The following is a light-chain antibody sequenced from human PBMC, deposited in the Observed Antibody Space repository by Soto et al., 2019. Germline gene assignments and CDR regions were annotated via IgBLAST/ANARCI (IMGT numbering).Light chain of an antibody. CDR1: SSNIASNT. J-gene: IGLJ2*01. CDR2: NDN. Sequence: QSVLVQPPSASGTPGPRVTISCSGSSSNIASNTVNWYQQLPGTAHKLLMYNDNQRPSGVPDRFSGSKSGTSASLAISGLQSEDEADYYCAVCDDSLNGVLFGGGTKVTVL. CDR3: AVCDDSLNGVL. V-gene: IGLV1-44*01.